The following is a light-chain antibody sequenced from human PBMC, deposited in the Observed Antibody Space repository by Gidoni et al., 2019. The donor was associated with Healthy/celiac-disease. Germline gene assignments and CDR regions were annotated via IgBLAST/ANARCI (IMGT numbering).Light chain of an antibody. V-gene: IGKV4-1*01. CDR3: QQYYSTPPT. Sequence: DIVMTHSPDSLAVSLGERATINCKSSQSVLYSSNNKNYLAWYQQKPGQPPKLLSSWASTRESGVPDRFSGSGSGTDFTLTISSLQAEDVAVYYCQQYYSTPPTFGQGTKLEIK. CDR1: QSVLYSSNNKNY. CDR2: WAS. J-gene: IGKJ2*01.